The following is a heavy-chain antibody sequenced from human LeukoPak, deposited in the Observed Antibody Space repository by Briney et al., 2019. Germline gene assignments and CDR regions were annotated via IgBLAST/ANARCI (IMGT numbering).Heavy chain of an antibody. J-gene: IGHJ3*02. V-gene: IGHV3-73*01. Sequence: GGSLRLSCAASGFTFSGSAMHWVRQASGKGLEWVGRIRSKANSYATAYAASVKGRFTISRDDSKNTAYLQMNSLRAEDTAVYYCARDFERNFDRLSYTHAFVIWGQGTMVTVSS. CDR2: IRSKANSYAT. D-gene: IGHD3-9*01. CDR3: ARDFERNFDRLSYTHAFVI. CDR1: GFTFSGSA.